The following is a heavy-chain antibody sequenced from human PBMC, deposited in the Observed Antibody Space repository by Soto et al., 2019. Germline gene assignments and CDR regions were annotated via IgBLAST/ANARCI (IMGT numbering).Heavy chain of an antibody. J-gene: IGHJ4*02. CDR3: AKRRGAGGHFDY. D-gene: IGHD2-15*01. CDR1: GFTFSSYA. Sequence: LRLSCAASGFTFSSYAMGWVRQGPGKGPEWVAVVSIGGSTHYADSVRGRFTISRDNSKNTLSLQMNSLTAEDTAVYFCAKRRGAGGHFDYWGQGALVTVSS. V-gene: IGHV3-23*01. CDR2: VSIGGST.